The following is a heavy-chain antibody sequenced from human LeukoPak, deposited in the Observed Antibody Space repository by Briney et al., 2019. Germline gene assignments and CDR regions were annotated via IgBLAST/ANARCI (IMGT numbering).Heavy chain of an antibody. CDR1: GGSIDNSSYY. CDR2: ISYSDIT. Sequence: SETLSLTCTVSGGSIDNSSYYWGWIRQPPGKGLEWIGFISYSDITHYNPSLKSRVTISVDTSKNQFSLRLTSLTAADTAVYYCARLDEGGLSYGSGILLPLNWFDPWGQGTLVSVSS. J-gene: IGHJ5*02. V-gene: IGHV4-39*01. CDR3: ARLDEGGLSYGSGILLPLNWFDP. D-gene: IGHD3-10*01.